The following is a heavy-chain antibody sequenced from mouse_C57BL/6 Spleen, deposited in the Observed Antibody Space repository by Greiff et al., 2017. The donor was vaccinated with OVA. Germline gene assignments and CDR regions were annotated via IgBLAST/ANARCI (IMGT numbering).Heavy chain of an antibody. CDR3: AIPGYSNYGFAY. V-gene: IGHV1-69*01. CDR1: GYTFTSYW. CDR2: IDPSDSYT. Sequence: QVQLQQPGAELVMPGASVKLSCKASGYTFTSYWMHWVKQRPGQGLEWIGEIDPSDSYTNYNQKFKGKSTLTVDKSSSTAYMQLSSLTSEDSAVYYCAIPGYSNYGFAYWGQGTLVTVSA. J-gene: IGHJ3*01. D-gene: IGHD2-5*01.